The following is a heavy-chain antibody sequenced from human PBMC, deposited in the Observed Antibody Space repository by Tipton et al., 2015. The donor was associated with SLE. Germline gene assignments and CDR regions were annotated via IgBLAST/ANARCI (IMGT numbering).Heavy chain of an antibody. CDR3: ARGGRAPLRSSWSNAFDI. D-gene: IGHD6-13*01. CDR1: GYSIGSGFY. J-gene: IGHJ3*02. V-gene: IGHV4-38-2*02. CDR2: IYHSGST. Sequence: TLSLTCTVSGYSIGSGFYWGWIRQPPGKGLEWIGYIYHSGSTYYNPSLKSRVTISVDTSKNQFSLKLSSVTAADTAVYYCARGGRAPLRSSWSNAFDIWGQGTMVTVSS.